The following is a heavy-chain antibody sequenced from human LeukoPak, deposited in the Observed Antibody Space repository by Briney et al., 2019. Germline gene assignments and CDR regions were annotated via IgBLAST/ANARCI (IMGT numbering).Heavy chain of an antibody. J-gene: IGHJ4*02. CDR2: ISLTGLT. Sequence: SEALSLTCGVSGGSISNTNWWSWVRQPPGQGLEWIGEISLTGLTHYNPSLESRVTVSLDKSKNQLSLNLTSVTTADTAVYYCSRENGAFSPFGYWGQGVLVTVLS. CDR1: GGSISNTNW. D-gene: IGHD2-8*01. V-gene: IGHV4-4*02. CDR3: SRENGAFSPFGY.